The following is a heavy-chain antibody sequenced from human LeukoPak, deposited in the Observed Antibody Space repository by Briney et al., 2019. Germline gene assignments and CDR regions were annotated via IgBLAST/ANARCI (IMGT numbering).Heavy chain of an antibody. D-gene: IGHD1-14*01. CDR1: GGSINSGGYY. J-gene: IGHJ4*02. CDR2: IYYSGST. Sequence: PSQTLSLTCTVSGGSINSGGYYWSWIRQHPGKGLERIGYIYYSGSTYYNSSLKSRVSISLDTSKNQFSLKLSSVTAADTAVYYCSRIPNQSKYSIGNYWGQGTLVTVSS. V-gene: IGHV4-31*03. CDR3: SRIPNQSKYSIGNY.